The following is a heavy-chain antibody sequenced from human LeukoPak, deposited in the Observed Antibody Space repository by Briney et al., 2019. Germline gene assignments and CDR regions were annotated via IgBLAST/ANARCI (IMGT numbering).Heavy chain of an antibody. CDR3: ARGSRGYSYG. J-gene: IGHJ4*02. D-gene: IGHD5-18*01. Sequence: SETLSLTCTVSGASVSSGRYYWRWIRQPPGKGLEWSGYIYYSGSTNYNPSLKSRVTISVDTSKNQFSLKLSSVTAADTAVYYCARGSRGYSYGWGQGTLVTVSS. CDR1: GASVSSGRYY. V-gene: IGHV4-61*01. CDR2: IYYSGST.